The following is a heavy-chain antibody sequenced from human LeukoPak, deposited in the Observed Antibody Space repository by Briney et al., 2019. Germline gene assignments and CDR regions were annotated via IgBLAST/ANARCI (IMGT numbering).Heavy chain of an antibody. Sequence: PSQTLSLTCTVSGGSISSGSYFWSWIRQPAGKGLESIGRIYTSGSTNYNPSLKSRVTISVDTSKNQFSLKLSSVTAADTAVYYCARLSPLVVPAARDAFDIWGQGTMVTVSS. CDR3: ARLSPLVVPAARDAFDI. J-gene: IGHJ3*02. CDR1: GGSISSGSYF. V-gene: IGHV4-61*02. CDR2: IYTSGST. D-gene: IGHD2-2*01.